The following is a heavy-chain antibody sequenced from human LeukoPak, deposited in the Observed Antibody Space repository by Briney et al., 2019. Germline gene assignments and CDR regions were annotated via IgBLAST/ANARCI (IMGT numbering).Heavy chain of an antibody. CDR3: ARDWYHAIDY. Sequence: GGSLRLSCTVSGFTVSSNSMSWVRQAPGKGLEWVSFIYSDNTHYSDSVKGRFTISRDNAKNTLYLQMNSLRAEDTAVYYCARDWYHAIDYWGQGTLVTVSS. CDR2: IYSDNT. CDR1: GFTVSSNS. J-gene: IGHJ4*02. D-gene: IGHD2-2*01. V-gene: IGHV3-53*01.